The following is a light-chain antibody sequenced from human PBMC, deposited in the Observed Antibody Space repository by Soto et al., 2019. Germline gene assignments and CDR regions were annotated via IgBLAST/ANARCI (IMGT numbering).Light chain of an antibody. V-gene: IGKV3-20*01. Sequence: ETVLAQSPGTLSLSPGEGATLSCRASQSVSSAYLAWYQQKPGQAHRLLIYGAYSRATGIQDRFSGSGSGTDFTLTIRRLEPEDFAVYYCKQYGSSPRTFGQGTKVDIK. CDR1: QSVSSAY. CDR2: GAY. CDR3: KQYGSSPRT. J-gene: IGKJ1*01.